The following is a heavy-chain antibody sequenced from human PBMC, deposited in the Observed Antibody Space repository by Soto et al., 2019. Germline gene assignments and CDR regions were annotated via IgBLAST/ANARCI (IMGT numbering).Heavy chain of an antibody. V-gene: IGHV4-59*01. J-gene: IGHJ2*01. D-gene: IGHD5-12*01. Sequence: QVQLQESGPGLVKPSETLSLTCTVSGGSISSYYWSWIRQSPGKGLEWIGFIYYSGSTNYNPSLKSRLTIAVDTSNNQFSMRLSSMTAADTAVYYCARSLSGYNIWYFELWGHGTLVTVSS. CDR3: ARSLSGYNIWYFEL. CDR2: IYYSGST. CDR1: GGSISSYY.